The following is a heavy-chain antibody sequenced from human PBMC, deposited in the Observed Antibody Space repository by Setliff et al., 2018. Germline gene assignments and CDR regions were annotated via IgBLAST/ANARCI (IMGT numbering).Heavy chain of an antibody. Sequence: SGPTRVNPPQTLTLTCTFSGFSLSTYGVSVGWIRQPPGQALVRLPLIYCDDYKRYIPSLKSRLTITKDTAKNQVVLTMTGMDPVDAATYYCARTFYYDASGSNRLLYYFDYWGQGALVTVSS. D-gene: IGHD3-22*01. CDR3: ARTFYYDASGSNRLLYYFDY. CDR1: GFSLSTYGVS. V-gene: IGHV2-5*02. J-gene: IGHJ4*02. CDR2: IYCDDYK.